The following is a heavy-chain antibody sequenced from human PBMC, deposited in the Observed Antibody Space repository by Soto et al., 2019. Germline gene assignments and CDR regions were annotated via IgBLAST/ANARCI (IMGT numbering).Heavy chain of an antibody. V-gene: IGHV4-34*01. CDR3: ARVYDYVWGSYRLYPYYYGMHV. D-gene: IGHD3-16*02. CDR1: GGSFSGYY. Sequence: SETLSLTCAVYGGSFSGYYWSWIRQPPGKGLEWIGEINHSGSTNYNPSLKSRVTISVDTSKNQFSLKLSSVTAADTAVYYCARVYDYVWGSYRLYPYYYGMHVWGQGTTVTVSS. CDR2: INHSGST. J-gene: IGHJ6*02.